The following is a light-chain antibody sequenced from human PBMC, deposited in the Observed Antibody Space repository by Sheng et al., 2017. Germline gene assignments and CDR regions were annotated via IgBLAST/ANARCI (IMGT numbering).Light chain of an antibody. Sequence: QAVLTQPPSVSGAPGQRVTISCTGSSSNIGAGYDVYWYQHLPGRAPKLLIYGNRHRPSGVPDRFSGSKSGTSASLAISGLQAEDEADYYCSAYVSLTKFVVFGGGTRVTVL. CDR1: SSNIGAGYD. J-gene: IGLJ2*01. CDR3: SAYVSLTKFVV. V-gene: IGLV1-40*01. CDR2: GNR.